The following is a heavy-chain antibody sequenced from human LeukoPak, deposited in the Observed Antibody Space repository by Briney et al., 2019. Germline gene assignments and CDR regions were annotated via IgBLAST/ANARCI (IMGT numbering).Heavy chain of an antibody. CDR2: IYSGAGT. CDR1: GFTVSSNY. V-gene: IGHV3-53*01. J-gene: IGHJ4*02. Sequence: GGSLRLSCAASGFTVSSNYMSWVRQAPGKGLEWVSIIYSGAGTYYADSVKGRFTISRDNSKNTLYLQMNSLRAEDTAVYYCARDPDYWGQGTLVTVPS. CDR3: ARDPDY.